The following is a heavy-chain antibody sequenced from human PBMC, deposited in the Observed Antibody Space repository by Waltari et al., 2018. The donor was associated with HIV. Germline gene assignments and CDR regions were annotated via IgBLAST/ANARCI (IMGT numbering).Heavy chain of an antibody. CDR1: GYTFSNYY. Sequence: QLVQSGAEVKKPGASVKVSCKASGYTFSNYYIHWVRQAPGQGLEWMGWINPRSGDTHYANKFQGGVTITRDTSISTVYMELSRLTYDDTADYYCARGYSAQNPKLGAGGYWGQGTLVTVSS. CDR2: INPRSGDT. D-gene: IGHD7-27*01. V-gene: IGHV1-2*02. J-gene: IGHJ4*02. CDR3: ARGYSAQNPKLGAGGY.